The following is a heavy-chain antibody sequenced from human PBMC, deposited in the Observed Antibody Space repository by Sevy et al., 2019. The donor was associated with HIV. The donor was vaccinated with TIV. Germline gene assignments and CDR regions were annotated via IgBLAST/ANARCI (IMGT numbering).Heavy chain of an antibody. CDR1: GFTFRSFS. CDR3: ARDSARVIVPTAGFDS. J-gene: IGHJ5*01. Sequence: GGSLRLSCSASGFTFRSFSMHWVRQAPGKGLEWVAAIWYDGRTKQYADSVKGRFTISRDNSKNMLSLEMNSLRAEDTCLYFCARDSARVIVPTAGFDSWGQGTVVTVSS. V-gene: IGHV3-33*01. D-gene: IGHD1-1*01. CDR2: IWYDGRTK.